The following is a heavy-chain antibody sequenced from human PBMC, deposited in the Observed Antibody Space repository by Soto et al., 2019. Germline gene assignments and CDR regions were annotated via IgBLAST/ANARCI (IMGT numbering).Heavy chain of an antibody. Sequence: SETLSLTCTVSGGSISSSSYNWGWIRQPPGKGLEWIGSIYYSGSTYYNPSLKSRVTISVDTSKNQFSLKLSSVTAADTAVYYCARRIRYSSGWYDYWGQGTLVTVSS. V-gene: IGHV4-39*01. CDR1: GGSISSSSYN. CDR2: IYYSGST. D-gene: IGHD6-19*01. J-gene: IGHJ4*02. CDR3: ARRIRYSSGWYDY.